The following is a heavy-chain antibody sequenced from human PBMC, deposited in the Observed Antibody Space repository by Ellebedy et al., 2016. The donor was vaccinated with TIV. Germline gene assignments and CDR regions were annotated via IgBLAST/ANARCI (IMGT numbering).Heavy chain of an antibody. V-gene: IGHV3-33*01. Sequence: GGSLRLXCAASGFTFSSYGMHWVRQAPGKGLEWVAVIWYDGSNKYYADSVKGRFTISRDNSKNKLYLQMNSLRAEDTAVYYCAREPMVRGVIRRGYAMDVWGQGTTVTVSS. CDR1: GFTFSSYG. CDR2: IWYDGSNK. J-gene: IGHJ6*02. CDR3: AREPMVRGVIRRGYAMDV. D-gene: IGHD3-10*01.